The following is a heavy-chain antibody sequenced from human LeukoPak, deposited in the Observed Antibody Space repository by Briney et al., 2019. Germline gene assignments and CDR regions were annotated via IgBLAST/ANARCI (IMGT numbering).Heavy chain of an antibody. CDR1: GFTFSTYV. Sequence: GGSLRLSCAASGFTFSTYVMSWVRQTPGKGLEWVSTISNSGGSTYNADSVKGRFTISRDNSKNTLYLQMNSLRAEDTAVYYCAKGLFWSGYYSFDYWGQGTLVTVSS. V-gene: IGHV3-23*01. CDR3: AKGLFWSGYYSFDY. D-gene: IGHD3-3*01. J-gene: IGHJ4*02. CDR2: ISNSGGST.